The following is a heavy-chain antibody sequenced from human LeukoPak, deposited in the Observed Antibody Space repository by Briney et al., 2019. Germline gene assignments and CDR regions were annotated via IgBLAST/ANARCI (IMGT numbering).Heavy chain of an antibody. CDR3: ARGGYCSSTSCPDEHFGY. D-gene: IGHD2-2*01. CDR2: INHSGST. J-gene: IGHJ4*02. Sequence: PSETLSLTCAVYGGSFSGYYWSWIRQPPGKGLEWIGEINHSGSTNYNTSLKSRVTISVDTSKNQFSLKLSFVTAADTAVYYGARGGYCSSTSCPDEHFGYWGQGNLVTVSS. V-gene: IGHV4-34*01. CDR1: GGSFSGYY.